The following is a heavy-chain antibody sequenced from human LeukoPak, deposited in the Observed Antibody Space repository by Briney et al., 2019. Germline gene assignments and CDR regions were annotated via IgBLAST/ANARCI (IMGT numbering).Heavy chain of an antibody. V-gene: IGHV3-30*02. J-gene: IGHJ4*02. Sequence: GGSLRLSCAASGFTFSSYGMHWVRQAPGKGLEWVAFIRYDGSNKYYADSVKSRFTISRDNSKNTLYLQMNSLRAEDTAVYYCARGYSYGASGFDYWGQGTLVTVSS. CDR2: IRYDGSNK. D-gene: IGHD5-18*01. CDR1: GFTFSSYG. CDR3: ARGYSYGASGFDY.